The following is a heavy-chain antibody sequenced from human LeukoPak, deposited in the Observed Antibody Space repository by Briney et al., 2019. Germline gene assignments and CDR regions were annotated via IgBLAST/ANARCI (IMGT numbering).Heavy chain of an antibody. CDR1: GGSIIYSSYY. J-gene: IGHJ4*02. D-gene: IGHD3-16*01. V-gene: IGHV4-39*07. CDR3: AGMASQLGEFDY. CDR2: IYYSGSP. Sequence: SETLSLTCTVSGGSIIYSSYYWAWIRQPPGKGLEWIGSIYYSGSPYYNPSLMSRVTISVDTSKNQFSLKLSSVTAADTAVYYCAGMASQLGEFDYWGQGTLVTVSS.